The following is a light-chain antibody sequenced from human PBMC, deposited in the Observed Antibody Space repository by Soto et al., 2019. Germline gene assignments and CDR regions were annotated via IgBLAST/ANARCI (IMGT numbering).Light chain of an antibody. V-gene: IGKV1-5*01. J-gene: IGKJ1*01. CDR2: DAS. CDR3: QQYNSYSTT. Sequence: DIQMTQSPSTLSASVGDRVTITCRASQSISSWLAWYQQKPGKAPKLLIYDASSLESGVPSGFSGSGSGTEFTLTISSLQPDDFATYYCQQYNSYSTTFGQGTKVDIK. CDR1: QSISSW.